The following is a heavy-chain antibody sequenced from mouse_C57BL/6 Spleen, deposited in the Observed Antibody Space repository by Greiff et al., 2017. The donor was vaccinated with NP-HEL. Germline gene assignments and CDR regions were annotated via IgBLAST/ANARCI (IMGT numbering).Heavy chain of an antibody. J-gene: IGHJ2*01. V-gene: IGHV1-69*01. CDR3: ARGKSYGNYDY. D-gene: IGHD2-1*01. CDR1: GYTFTSYW. CDR2: IDPSDSYT. Sequence: QVQLKQPGAELVMPGASVKLSCKASGYTFTSYWMHWVKQRPGQGLEWIGEIDPSDSYTNYNQKFKGKSTLTVDKSSSTAYMQLSSLTSEDSAVYYCARGKSYGNYDYWGQGTTLTVSS.